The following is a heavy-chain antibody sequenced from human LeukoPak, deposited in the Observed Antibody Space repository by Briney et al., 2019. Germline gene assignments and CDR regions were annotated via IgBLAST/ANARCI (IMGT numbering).Heavy chain of an antibody. J-gene: IGHJ4*02. D-gene: IGHD1-1*01. CDR2: IYSSGST. CDR3: ARLHQSGTTDY. V-gene: IGHV4-4*09. CDR1: GGSISSYY. Sequence: PSETLSLTCTVSGGSISSYYWNWVRQPPGKGLEWIGHIYSSGSTNYNPSLESRVTMSVDTSKNQFSLKLSSVTAADTALYFCARLHQSGTTDYWGQGTLVTVSS.